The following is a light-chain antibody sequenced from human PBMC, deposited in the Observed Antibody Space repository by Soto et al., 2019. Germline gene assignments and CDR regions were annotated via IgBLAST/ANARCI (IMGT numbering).Light chain of an antibody. CDR2: AAS. Sequence: IQLTQSPSSLSASVGDRVTITCRASQGISSYLAWYQQKPGKAPKLLIYAASTLQSGVPSRFSGSGSGTDFTLTISSLQPEDVATYYCQQLNNYPRTFGPGTRVDIK. CDR1: QGISSY. CDR3: QQLNNYPRT. V-gene: IGKV1-9*01. J-gene: IGKJ3*01.